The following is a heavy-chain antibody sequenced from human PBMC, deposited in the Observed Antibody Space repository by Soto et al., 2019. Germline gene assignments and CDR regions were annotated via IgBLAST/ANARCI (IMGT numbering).Heavy chain of an antibody. J-gene: IGHJ6*02. Sequence: SDTLSLTCAVSGGSISSSNWCSWVRQPPGKGLEWIGEIYHSGSTNYNPSLKSRVTISVDKSKNQFSLKLSSVTAADTAVYYCARVCGFTTVTTNYYYYYGMDVWGQGTTVTVSS. CDR3: ARVCGFTTVTTNYYYYYGMDV. D-gene: IGHD4-17*01. CDR2: IYHSGST. CDR1: GGSISSSNW. V-gene: IGHV4-4*02.